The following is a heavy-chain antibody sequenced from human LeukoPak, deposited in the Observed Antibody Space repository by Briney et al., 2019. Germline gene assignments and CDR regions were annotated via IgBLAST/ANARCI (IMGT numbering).Heavy chain of an antibody. CDR1: DGSVSSGTYY. CDR3: VRHISANAGYFDS. Sequence: SETLSLTCTISDGSVSSGTYYWGWIRQSPGKGLDWIGSIHYSGSSYYNPPLKSRAAIFVDTSRDQVSMDLSYVTAADTALYYCVRHISANAGYFDSCGQGTLVTVSS. V-gene: IGHV4-39*01. J-gene: IGHJ4*02. CDR2: IHYSGSS.